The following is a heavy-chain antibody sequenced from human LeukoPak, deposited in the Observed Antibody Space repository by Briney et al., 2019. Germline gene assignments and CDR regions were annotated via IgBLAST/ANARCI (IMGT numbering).Heavy chain of an antibody. Sequence: GGSLRLSCAASGFTFSTYAMNWVRQAPGKGLEWVSGISGSGGNTYYADSVKGRFTISRDNSKNTLYLQMNSLRAEDAAVYYCSAYFDYWGQGTLVTVSS. CDR2: ISGSGGNT. J-gene: IGHJ4*02. V-gene: IGHV3-23*01. CDR1: GFTFSTYA. CDR3: SAYFDY.